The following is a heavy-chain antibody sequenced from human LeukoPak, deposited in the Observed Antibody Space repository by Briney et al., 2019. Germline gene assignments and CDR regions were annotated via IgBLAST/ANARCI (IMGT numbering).Heavy chain of an antibody. V-gene: IGHV3-30*02. J-gene: IGHJ4*02. D-gene: IGHD5-24*01. CDR2: IRSDGTKT. CDR3: AKGRGKDGQNLFDY. CDR1: GFTLSIYG. Sequence: GGSLRLSCAASGFTLSIYGMHWVRQAPGKGLEWVTFIRSDGTKTHYADSVKGRFTISRDNSKNTLFLQIDNLRVDDTAVYYCAKGRGKDGQNLFDYWGQGTLITVSS.